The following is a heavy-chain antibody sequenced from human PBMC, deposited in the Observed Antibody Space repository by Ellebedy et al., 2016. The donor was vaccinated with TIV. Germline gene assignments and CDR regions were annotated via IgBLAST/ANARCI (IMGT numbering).Heavy chain of an antibody. V-gene: IGHV2-26*01. CDR1: GFSLSNARMG. D-gene: IGHD6-19*01. CDR3: AGGRSSGWAFDY. Sequence: SGPTLVKPTETLTLTCTVSGFSLSNARMGVSWIRQPPGKALEWLAHFFSNDEKSYNTSLRTRLTISKDSSKNQVVLTMTNMDPVDTATYYCAGGRSSGWAFDYWGQGTLVTVSS. J-gene: IGHJ4*01. CDR2: FFSNDEK.